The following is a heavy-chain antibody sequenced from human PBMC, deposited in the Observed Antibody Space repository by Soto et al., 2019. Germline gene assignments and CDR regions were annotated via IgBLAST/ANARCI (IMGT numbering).Heavy chain of an antibody. V-gene: IGHV3-23*01. Sequence: GGSLRLSCAASGFTFSSYAMSWVRQAPGKGLEWVSAISGSGGSTYYADSVKGRFTISRDNSKNTLYLQMNSLRAEDTAVYYCAKLITMIVVAPYDYWGQGTLVTVSS. CDR3: AKLITMIVVAPYDY. J-gene: IGHJ4*02. D-gene: IGHD3-22*01. CDR1: GFTFSSYA. CDR2: ISGSGGST.